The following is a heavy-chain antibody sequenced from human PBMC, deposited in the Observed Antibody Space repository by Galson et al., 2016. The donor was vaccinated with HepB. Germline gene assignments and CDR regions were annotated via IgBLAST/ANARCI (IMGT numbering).Heavy chain of an antibody. Sequence: SLRLSCAASGLTFDDYAMHWVRQAPGKGLEWVSGIRWNSARTGYADSVKGRFTISRDNAKTSLYLQRNSLRPEDTALYYCAKDAPKVVRVTLWYLDLWGRGTLVTVSS. V-gene: IGHV3-9*01. J-gene: IGHJ2*01. CDR3: AKDAPKVVRVTLWYLDL. D-gene: IGHD2-2*01. CDR2: IRWNSART. CDR1: GLTFDDYA.